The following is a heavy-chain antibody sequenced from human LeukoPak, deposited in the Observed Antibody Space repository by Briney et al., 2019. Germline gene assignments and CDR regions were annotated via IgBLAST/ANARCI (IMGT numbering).Heavy chain of an antibody. J-gene: IGHJ5*02. CDR3: AKGIAAAGTSWFDP. V-gene: IGHV3-23*01. CDR2: ISGSGGSI. D-gene: IGHD6-13*01. CDR1: GFTFSSYA. Sequence: GGSLRLSCAASGFTFSSYAMSWVRQAPGKGLEWVSAISGSGGSIYYADSVKGRFTISRDNSKNTLYLQMNSLRAEDTAVYYCAKGIAAAGTSWFDPWGQGTLVTVSS.